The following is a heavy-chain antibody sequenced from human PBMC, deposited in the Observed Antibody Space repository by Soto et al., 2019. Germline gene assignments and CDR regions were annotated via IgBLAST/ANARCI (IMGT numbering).Heavy chain of an antibody. V-gene: IGHV3-30*18. CDR1: GFTFSSYG. CDR2: ISYDGSNK. Sequence: SLRLSCAASGFTFSSYGMHWVRQAPGKGLEWVAVISYDGSNKYYADSVKGRFTISRDNSKNTLYLQMNSLRAEDTAVYYCAKDHLAVAGTDYWGQGTLVTVSS. CDR3: AKDHLAVAGTDY. J-gene: IGHJ4*02. D-gene: IGHD6-19*01.